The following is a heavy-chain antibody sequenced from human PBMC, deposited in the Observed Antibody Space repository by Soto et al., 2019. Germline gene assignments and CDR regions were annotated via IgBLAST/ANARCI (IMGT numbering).Heavy chain of an antibody. CDR1: GFTFSSYA. CDR3: AKDFYCSGGSCSDY. D-gene: IGHD2-15*01. V-gene: IGHV3-23*01. Sequence: EVQLLESGGGLVQPGGSLRLSCAASGFTFSSYAMSWVRQAPGKGLEWVSAISGSGGSTYYADSVKGRFTISRDNSKNTLYLQMNSLRAEDTAVYCCAKDFYCSGGSCSDYWGQGTLVTVSS. J-gene: IGHJ4*02. CDR2: ISGSGGST.